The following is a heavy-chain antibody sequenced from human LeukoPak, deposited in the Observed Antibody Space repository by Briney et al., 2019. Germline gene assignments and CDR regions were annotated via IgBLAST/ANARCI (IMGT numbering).Heavy chain of an antibody. D-gene: IGHD2-21*02. CDR1: GGSFSGYY. CDR3: ARGSGDCLFDY. CDR2: INHSGST. V-gene: IGHV4-34*01. J-gene: IGHJ4*02. Sequence: PSETLSLTCAVYGGSFSGYYWSWIRQPPGKGLEWIGEINHSGSTNSNPSLKSRVTISVDTSKNQFSLKLSSVTAADTAVYYCARGSGDCLFDYWGQGTLVTVSS.